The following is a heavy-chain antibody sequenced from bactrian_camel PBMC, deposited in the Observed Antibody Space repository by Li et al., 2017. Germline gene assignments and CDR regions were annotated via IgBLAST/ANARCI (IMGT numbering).Heavy chain of an antibody. V-gene: IGHV3S40*01. CDR3: AVRYGLGAKRGGYNY. J-gene: IGHJ4*01. CDR1: GFTFSSNS. D-gene: IGHD3*01. CDR2: IYNDGKTT. Sequence: VQLVESGGGLVQPGGSLRVSCAASGFTFSSNSMTWVRQAPGKGLEWVSVIYNDGKTTNYADSVKGRFTVSRDNAKNMVYLQMNSLKSEDTALYYCAVRYGLGAKRGGYNYWGQGTQVTVS.